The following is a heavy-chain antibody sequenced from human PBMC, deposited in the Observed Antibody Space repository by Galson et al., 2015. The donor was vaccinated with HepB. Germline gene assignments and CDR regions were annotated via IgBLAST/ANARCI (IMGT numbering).Heavy chain of an antibody. J-gene: IGHJ3*02. CDR2: ISSSSSYI. Sequence: SLRLSCAASGFTFSSYSMNWVRQAPGKGLEWVSSISSSSSYIYYADSVKGRFTISRDNAKNSLYLQMNSLRAEDTAVYYCARGFEGDDILTGYYNDDAFDIWGQGTMVTVSS. V-gene: IGHV3-21*01. D-gene: IGHD3-9*01. CDR3: ARGFEGDDILTGYYNDDAFDI. CDR1: GFTFSSYS.